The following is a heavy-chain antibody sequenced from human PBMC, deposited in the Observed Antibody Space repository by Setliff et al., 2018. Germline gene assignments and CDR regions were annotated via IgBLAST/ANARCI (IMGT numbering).Heavy chain of an antibody. CDR1: GGTFSSYA. D-gene: IGHD3-22*01. CDR3: ARLGLDYYDSSGYPTAAFDI. Sequence: SVKVSCKASGGTFSSYAISWVRQAPGQGLEWMGGIIPIFGTANYAQKFQGRVTITTDESTSTAYMELSSLRSEDTAVYYCARLGLDYYDSSGYPTAAFDIWSQGTMVTVSS. V-gene: IGHV1-69*05. CDR2: IIPIFGTA. J-gene: IGHJ3*02.